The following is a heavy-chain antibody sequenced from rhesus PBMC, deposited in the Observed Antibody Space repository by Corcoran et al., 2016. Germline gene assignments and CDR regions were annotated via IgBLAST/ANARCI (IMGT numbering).Heavy chain of an antibody. V-gene: IGHV4-65*01. CDR1: GGSVSSSNW. CDR3: ARVIYGNSQEDY. Sequence: QVQLQESGPGLVKPSETLSLTCAVSGGSVSSSNWWSWIRQPPGKGLEWIGYISGISGSTYYNPSLKSRVTISTDTSKNQFSLKLSSVTAADTAVYYCARVIYGNSQEDYWGQGVLVTVSS. J-gene: IGHJ4*01. CDR2: ISGISGST. D-gene: IGHD4-35*01.